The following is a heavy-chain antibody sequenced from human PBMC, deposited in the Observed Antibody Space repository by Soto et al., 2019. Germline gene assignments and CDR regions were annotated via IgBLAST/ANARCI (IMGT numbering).Heavy chain of an antibody. V-gene: IGHV1-46*01. J-gene: IGHJ4*02. CDR3: ARGLAVAYSPAVL. Sequence: VQLVQSGAEVKKPGASVKVSCKASGYTFTSFYIHWVRQAPGQGLEWMGLINPGGGRTSYAQKLHGRVTMTRDTSTSTVYMELSSLTSEDTAVYYCARGLAVAYSPAVLWGQGTLVTVSS. CDR1: GYTFTSFY. D-gene: IGHD6-19*01. CDR2: INPGGGRT.